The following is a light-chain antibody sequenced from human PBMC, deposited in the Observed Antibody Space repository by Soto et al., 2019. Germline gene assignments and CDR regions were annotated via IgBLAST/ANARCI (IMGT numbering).Light chain of an antibody. V-gene: IGKV1-39*01. CDR1: QSLSSY. CDR3: QQSYSTPAT. J-gene: IGKJ1*01. CDR2: AAS. Sequence: DLQMTQSPSSLSASVGDRVTITCRASQSLSSYLNWYQQKPAKAPKLLIYAASSLQSGVPSRFSGSGAGTDFTLAISGLQPGDFATYYCQQSYSTPATFGQGTKVEIK.